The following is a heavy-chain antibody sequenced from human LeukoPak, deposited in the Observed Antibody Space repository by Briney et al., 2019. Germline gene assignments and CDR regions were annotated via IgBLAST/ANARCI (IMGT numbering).Heavy chain of an antibody. CDR3: ARVNLDYYDSSGYYND. CDR2: IYPGDSDT. Sequence: GESLKISCKGSGYSFTSYWIGWVRQMPGKGLEWMGIIYPGDSDTRYSPSFQGQVTISADKSISTAYLQWSSLKASDTAMYYCARVNLDYYDSSGYYNDWGQGTLVTVSS. CDR1: GYSFTSYW. V-gene: IGHV5-51*01. J-gene: IGHJ4*02. D-gene: IGHD3-22*01.